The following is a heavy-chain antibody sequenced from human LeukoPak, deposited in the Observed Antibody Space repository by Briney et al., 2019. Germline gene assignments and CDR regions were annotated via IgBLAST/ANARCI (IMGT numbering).Heavy chain of an antibody. CDR1: RGSISTRSYN. V-gene: IGHV4-39*01. CDR2: IYYSGST. D-gene: IGHD5-18*01. CDR3: ARLDTAMVFDY. Sequence: PSETLSLTPAVSRGSISTRSYNSGWIRQPPGKGLEWIGSIYYSGSTYYNPSLKSRVTISVDTSKNQFSLELSSVTAADTAVYYCARLDTAMVFDYWGQGTLVTVSS. J-gene: IGHJ4*02.